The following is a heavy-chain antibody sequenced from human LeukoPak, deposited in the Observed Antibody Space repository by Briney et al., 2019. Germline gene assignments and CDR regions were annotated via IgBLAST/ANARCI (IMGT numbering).Heavy chain of an antibody. Sequence: SETLSLTCTVSGASFSSYYWSWIRQPPGKGLEWIGYIYYSGNTKYNPSLNSRVTISLDTSKNQFSLKLSSVTAADTAVYYCARQLGYCSTTSCYPWFDPWGQGTLVTVSS. CDR1: GASFSSYY. CDR2: IYYSGNT. D-gene: IGHD2-2*01. V-gene: IGHV4-59*01. J-gene: IGHJ5*02. CDR3: ARQLGYCSTTSCYPWFDP.